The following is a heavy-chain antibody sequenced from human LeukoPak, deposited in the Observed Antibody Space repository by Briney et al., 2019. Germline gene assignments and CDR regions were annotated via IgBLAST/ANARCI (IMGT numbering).Heavy chain of an antibody. D-gene: IGHD5-12*01. CDR2: ISGDGGST. Sequence: GGSLRLSCAASGFTFDDYAMHWVRQAPGKGLEWVSLISGDGGSTYYADSVKGRFTISRDNSKNSLYLQMNSLRTEDTALYYCAKDISRYSGYVYYYYYGMGVWGQGTTVTVSS. CDR3: AKDISRYSGYVYYYYYGMGV. J-gene: IGHJ6*02. CDR1: GFTFDDYA. V-gene: IGHV3-43*02.